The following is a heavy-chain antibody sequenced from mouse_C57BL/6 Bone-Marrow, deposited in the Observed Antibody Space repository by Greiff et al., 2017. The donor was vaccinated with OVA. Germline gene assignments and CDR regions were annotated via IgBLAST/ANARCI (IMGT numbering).Heavy chain of an antibody. D-gene: IGHD5-5*01. J-gene: IGHJ2*01. CDR2: IYPRSGNT. CDR3: ASYLYYFDY. V-gene: IGHV1-81*01. CDR1: GYTFTSYG. Sequence: LVESGAELARPGASVKLSCKASGYTFTSYGISWVKQRTGQGLEWIGEIYPRSGNTYYNEKFKGKATLTADKSSSTAYMELRSLTSEDSAVYFCASYLYYFDYWGQGTTLTVSS.